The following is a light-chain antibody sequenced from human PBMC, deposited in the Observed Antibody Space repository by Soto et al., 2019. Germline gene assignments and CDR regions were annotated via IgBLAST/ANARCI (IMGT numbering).Light chain of an antibody. J-gene: IGKJ5*01. V-gene: IGKV3-11*01. CDR1: QSVSSF. CDR3: QQRSNWPIT. Sequence: EVVLTQSPATLSLSPGDRATLSCRASQSVSSFLAWYQQKPGQAPRLLIYDVSKRATGIPARFSGSGSETDFTLTISSLDPEDFALYYCQQRSNWPITFGQWTRLEIK. CDR2: DVS.